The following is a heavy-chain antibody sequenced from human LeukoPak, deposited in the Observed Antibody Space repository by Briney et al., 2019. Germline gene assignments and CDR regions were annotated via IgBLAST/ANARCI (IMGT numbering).Heavy chain of an antibody. V-gene: IGHV3-23*01. J-gene: IGHJ4*02. Sequence: GGSLRLSCAASGFTFSSYAMSWVRQAPGKGLEWVSAISGSGGSTYYADSVKGRLTISRDNSKNTLYLQMNSLRAEDTAVYYCAKDKIRYCSSTSCYRSFDYWGQGTLVTVSS. CDR1: GFTFSSYA. D-gene: IGHD2-2*01. CDR3: AKDKIRYCSSTSCYRSFDY. CDR2: ISGSGGST.